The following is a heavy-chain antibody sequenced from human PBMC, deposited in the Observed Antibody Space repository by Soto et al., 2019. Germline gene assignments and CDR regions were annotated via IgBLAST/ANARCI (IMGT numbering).Heavy chain of an antibody. CDR3: VRDLKYLRVTGNWFVS. Sequence: GASVKVSCKASGYTFANYGISWVRQAPGQGLEWMGWISGNNGATNYAPKVQDRITMTLDTSTGVASMALRSLRSDDTAIYYCVRDLKYLRVTGNWFVSWGQGTLVPVSS. J-gene: IGHJ5*01. CDR2: ISGNNGAT. V-gene: IGHV1-18*04. D-gene: IGHD1-1*01. CDR1: GYTFANYG.